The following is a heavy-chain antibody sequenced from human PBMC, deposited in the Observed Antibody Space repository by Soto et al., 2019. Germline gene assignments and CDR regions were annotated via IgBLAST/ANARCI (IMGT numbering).Heavy chain of an antibody. V-gene: IGHV3-23*01. J-gene: IGHJ4*02. CDR3: AKNTVEVVASLFDY. Sequence: EVQLLESGGGLVQPGGSLRLSCAASGFTFSTYAMTWVRQAPGKGLEWVSGIRDSGGRTYYADSVKGRFTISRDNSKNTLYLHMNSLRAEDTAVYYCAKNTVEVVASLFDYWGQGTLVTVSS. D-gene: IGHD5-12*01. CDR1: GFTFSTYA. CDR2: IRDSGGRT.